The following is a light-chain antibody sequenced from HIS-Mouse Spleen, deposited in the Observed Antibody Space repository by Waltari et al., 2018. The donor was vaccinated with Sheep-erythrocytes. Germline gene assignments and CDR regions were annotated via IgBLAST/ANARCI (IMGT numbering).Light chain of an antibody. V-gene: IGLV3-25*03. Sequence: SYELTQPPSVSVSPGQTARITCSGDALPKQYAYWYQQKPGQAPVLLIYTDSERPSGIPERFSGSSSGTTVTLTISGVQAEDEADYYCQSADSSGTYVVFGGGTKLTVL. CDR3: QSADSSGTYVV. J-gene: IGLJ2*01. CDR1: ALPKQY. CDR2: TDS.